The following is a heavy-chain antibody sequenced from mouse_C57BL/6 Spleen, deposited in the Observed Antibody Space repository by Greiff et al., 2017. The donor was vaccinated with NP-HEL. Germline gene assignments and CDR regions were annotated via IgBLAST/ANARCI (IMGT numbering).Heavy chain of an antibody. CDR1: GYAFSSSW. J-gene: IGHJ4*01. CDR3: AREDSNRDYAMDY. D-gene: IGHD2-5*01. Sequence: VQLQQSGPELVKPGASVKISCKASGYAFSSSWMNWVKQRPGKGLEWIGRIYPGDGDTNYNGKFKGKATLTADKSSSTAYMQLSSLTSEDSAVYFCAREDSNRDYAMDYWGQGTSVTVSS. V-gene: IGHV1-82*01. CDR2: IYPGDGDT.